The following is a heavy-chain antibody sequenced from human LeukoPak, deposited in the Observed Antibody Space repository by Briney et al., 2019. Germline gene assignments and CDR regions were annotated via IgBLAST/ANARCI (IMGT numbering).Heavy chain of an antibody. CDR2: ISTAGET. CDR1: GFTFSSYD. D-gene: IGHD6-13*01. CDR3: ARDRGIAAAGTGGAFDI. V-gene: IGHV3-13*01. Sequence: GGSLRLSCAASGFTFSSYDMHWVRQAPGKGVEWVSAISTAGETYYPGSVKGRFTISRENTKNCLYLQMNSLRAGDTAVYYCARDRGIAAAGTGGAFDIWGQGTMVTVSS. J-gene: IGHJ3*02.